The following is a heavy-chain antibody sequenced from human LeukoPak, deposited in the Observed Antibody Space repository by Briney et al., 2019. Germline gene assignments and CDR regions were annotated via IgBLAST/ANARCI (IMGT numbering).Heavy chain of an antibody. CDR1: GGSISSYY. J-gene: IGHJ2*01. CDR2: IYYSGNT. V-gene: IGHV4-59*01. CDR3: ARDRDSSGLRDFDL. D-gene: IGHD3-22*01. Sequence: PSETLSLTCTVSGGSISSYYWSWIRQPPGKGLEWIGYIYYSGNTNYHPSLKSRVSISIDTSKNQFSLQLSSVTAADTAVYYCARDRDSSGLRDFDLRGRGTLVTVSA.